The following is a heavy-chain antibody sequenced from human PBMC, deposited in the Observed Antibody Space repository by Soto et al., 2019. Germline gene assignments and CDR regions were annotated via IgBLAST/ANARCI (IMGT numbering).Heavy chain of an antibody. Sequence: EVQLLESGGGLVQPGGSLRLSCAASGFTFSTYAMSWVRQAPGKGLEWVSTIDNSGGITYYADSVKGRFTISSDNSKNTLYLQMNSLRAEDTAVYYCAKGGYNYGFLFDCWGQGTLVTVSS. V-gene: IGHV3-23*05. CDR2: IDNSGGIT. CDR3: AKGGYNYGFLFDC. J-gene: IGHJ4*02. CDR1: GFTFSTYA. D-gene: IGHD5-18*01.